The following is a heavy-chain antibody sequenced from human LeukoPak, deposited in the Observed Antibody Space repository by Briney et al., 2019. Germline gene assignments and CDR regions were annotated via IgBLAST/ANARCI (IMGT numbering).Heavy chain of an antibody. J-gene: IGHJ6*03. CDR3: ARSARRITMVRGVIPPMDV. D-gene: IGHD3-10*01. CDR2: IYPGDADT. Sequence: GESLKISCKGSGYRFTSYWIGWVRQMPGKGLEWMGIIYPGDADTRYSPSFQGQVTISADKSISTAYLQWSSLKASDTAMYYCARSARRITMVRGVIPPMDVWGKGTTVTISS. CDR1: GYRFTSYW. V-gene: IGHV5-51*01.